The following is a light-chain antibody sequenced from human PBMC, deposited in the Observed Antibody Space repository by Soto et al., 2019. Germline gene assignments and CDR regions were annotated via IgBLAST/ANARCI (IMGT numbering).Light chain of an antibody. CDR2: GSS. CDR1: QSVSSSY. J-gene: IGKJ4*01. CDR3: QHYRTS. Sequence: EIVLTQSPGTLSLSPGDRATLSCRASQSVSSSYLAWYQQKPGQPPSLLIYGSSSRATGIPDRFSGSGSGTDFTLTITRLEAEDFSVYYCQHYRTSFGGGTKVEIK. V-gene: IGKV3-20*01.